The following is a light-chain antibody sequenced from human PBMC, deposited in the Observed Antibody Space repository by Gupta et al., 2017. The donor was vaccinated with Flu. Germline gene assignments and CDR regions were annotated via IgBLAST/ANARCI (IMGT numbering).Light chain of an antibody. J-gene: IGLJ3*02. Sequence: QSVLTQPPSPSGAPGQRVTISCTGSSFNIGAGYDVHWYQQLPGTAPKLLIYGNSNRPSGGPDRFSGSKSGTSASLAITGLQAEDEADYYCQSYDSSLSIWVFGGGTKLTVL. CDR2: GNS. CDR1: SFNIGAGYD. V-gene: IGLV1-40*01. CDR3: QSYDSSLSIWV.